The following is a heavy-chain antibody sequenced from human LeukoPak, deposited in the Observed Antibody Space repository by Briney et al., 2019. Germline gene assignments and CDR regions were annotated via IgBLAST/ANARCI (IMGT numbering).Heavy chain of an antibody. D-gene: IGHD3-3*01. CDR1: GFTFSSYG. CDR2: ISYDGSNK. J-gene: IGHJ4*02. Sequence: PGGSLRLSCAASGFTFSSYGMHWVRQAPGKGLEWVAVISYDGSNKYYADSVKGRFTISRDNSKNTLYLQMNSLRAEDTAVYYCAKDSTGITIFGVVITYFDYWGQGTLVTVSS. V-gene: IGHV3-30*18. CDR3: AKDSTGITIFGVVITYFDY.